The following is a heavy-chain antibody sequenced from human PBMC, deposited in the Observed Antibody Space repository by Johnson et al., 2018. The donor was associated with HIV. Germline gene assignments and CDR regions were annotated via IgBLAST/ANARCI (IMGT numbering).Heavy chain of an antibody. CDR3: TRDSDHGYYDSSGYLFDAFDI. CDR1: GFTFSNAW. Sequence: VQLVESGGGLVKPGGSLRLSCAASGFTFSNAWMSWVRQAPGKGLEWVGFIRSKAYGGTTEYAASVKGRFTISRDDSKSIAYLQMNSLKTEDTAVYYCTRDSDHGYYDSSGYLFDAFDIWGQGTMVTVSS. V-gene: IGHV3-49*04. J-gene: IGHJ3*02. D-gene: IGHD3-22*01. CDR2: IRSKAYGGTT.